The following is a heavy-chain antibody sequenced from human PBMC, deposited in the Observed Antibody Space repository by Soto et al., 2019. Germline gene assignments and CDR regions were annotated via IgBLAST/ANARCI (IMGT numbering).Heavy chain of an antibody. J-gene: IGHJ6*02. D-gene: IGHD2-15*01. CDR2: INPDSGVT. CDR3: ARDGKYSFGPYSHEALGV. V-gene: IGHV1-2*02. CDR1: GYTFSDYY. Sequence: QVQLVQSGAEVKKPGASVKVSCKTSGYTFSDYYIHWVRQAPGQGLEWLGWINPDSGVTNSAQKFQDRVTMTRVTSISTAYMELRGLRSDDTAVYFCARDGKYSFGPYSHEALGVWGQGTTVTVSS.